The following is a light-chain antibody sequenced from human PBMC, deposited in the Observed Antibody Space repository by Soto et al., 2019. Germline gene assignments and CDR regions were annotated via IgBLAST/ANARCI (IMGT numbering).Light chain of an antibody. CDR2: AAS. Sequence: GLTRWRGTGSLCTGEGATLSCRASRSVNGNYLAWYQQKPGLAPRLLIYAASTRASGIPDRFNGSGSGTDFSLTITRLEPEDFAVYSSQLYGSPPQSFGGGTKVDI. CDR1: RSVNGNY. CDR3: QLYGSPPQS. V-gene: IGKV3-20*01. J-gene: IGKJ4*01.